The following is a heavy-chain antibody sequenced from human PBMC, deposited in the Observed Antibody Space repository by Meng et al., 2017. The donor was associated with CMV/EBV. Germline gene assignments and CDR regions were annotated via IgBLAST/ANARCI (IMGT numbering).Heavy chain of an antibody. CDR2: IYYSGST. V-gene: IGHV4-30-4*08. J-gene: IGHJ4*02. Sequence: QVQLQGSGPGLVKPSQTLSLTCTVSGGSISSGDYYWSWIRQPPGKGLEWIGYIYYSGSTYYNPSLKSRVTISVDTSKNQFSLKLSSVTAADTAVYYCARVPITYYYGSGSYYFDYWGQGTLVTVSS. CDR3: ARVPITYYYGSGSYYFDY. CDR1: GGSISSGDYY. D-gene: IGHD3-10*01.